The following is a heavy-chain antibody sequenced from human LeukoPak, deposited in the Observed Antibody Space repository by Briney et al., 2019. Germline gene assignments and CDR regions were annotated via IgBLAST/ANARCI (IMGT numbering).Heavy chain of an antibody. CDR1: GFPFDDYA. J-gene: IGHJ6*03. CDR3: AKDSSSGSSHYYYMDV. D-gene: IGHD3-10*01. Sequence: GGSLRLSCVASGFPFDDYAMHWVRQAPGKGLEWVSGISWNSGSIGYADSVKGRFTISRDNAKNSLYLQMNSLRAEDMALYYCAKDSSSGSSHYYYMDVWGKGTTVTVSS. CDR2: ISWNSGSI. V-gene: IGHV3-9*03.